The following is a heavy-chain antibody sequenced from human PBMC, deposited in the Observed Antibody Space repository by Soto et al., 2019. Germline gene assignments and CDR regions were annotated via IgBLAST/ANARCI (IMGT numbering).Heavy chain of an antibody. V-gene: IGHV1-46*01. J-gene: IGHJ4*02. CDR2: INPSGATT. CDR3: ARRGCFSSSCYFKY. Sequence: ASVKVSCKASGYTFTSYYVHWVRQAPGQGLEWMGIINPSGATTTYAQNFQGRVAMTRDTSTSTVYMELSSLRSEDTAVYYCARRGCFSSSCYFKYWGQGTLVTVSS. D-gene: IGHD2-2*01. CDR1: GYTFTSYY.